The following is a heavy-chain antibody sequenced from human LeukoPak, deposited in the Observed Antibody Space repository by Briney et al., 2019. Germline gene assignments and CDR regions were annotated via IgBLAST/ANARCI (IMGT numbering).Heavy chain of an antibody. CDR1: GFIFSSYS. Sequence: VGSLSLSRAASGFIFSSYSMNWVRPAPGKGLAWVSSISSSSDYIYYADSVKGRFTISRDNTNNKLYLEVNSLRAEDTAVYYCATAFYFDSSGPYWYFDLWGRGTLVTVSS. CDR3: ATAFYFDSSGPYWYFDL. J-gene: IGHJ2*01. V-gene: IGHV3-21*04. CDR2: ISSSSDYI. D-gene: IGHD3-22*01.